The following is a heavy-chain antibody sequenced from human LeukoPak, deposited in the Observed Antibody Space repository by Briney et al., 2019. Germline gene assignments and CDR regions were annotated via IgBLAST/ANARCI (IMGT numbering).Heavy chain of an antibody. Sequence: SETLSLTCTVSGGSISSSSYYWGWIRQPPGKGLEWIGSIYYSGGTYYNPSLKGRVTISVDTSKNQFSLKLSSVTAADTAVYYCARQLGYCSSTNCYADKVDYWGQGTLVTVSS. CDR3: ARQLGYCSSTNCYADKVDY. CDR1: GGSISSSSYY. J-gene: IGHJ4*02. CDR2: IYYSGGT. D-gene: IGHD2-2*01. V-gene: IGHV4-39*01.